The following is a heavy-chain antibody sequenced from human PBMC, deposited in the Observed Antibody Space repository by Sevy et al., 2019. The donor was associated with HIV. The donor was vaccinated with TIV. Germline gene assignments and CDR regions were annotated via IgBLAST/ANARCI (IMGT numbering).Heavy chain of an antibody. CDR2: IRRNSYEPYVGTT. V-gene: IGHV3-49*03. J-gene: IGHJ4*02. CDR1: GFTFGDYA. Sequence: GGSLRLSCTVSGFTFGDYAMSWFRQAPGKGLEWVAFIRRNSYEPYVGTTEYATSVKGRFTISRDDSKSIAYLQMNSLKTEDTAVYYCTRALATVVTPEYYLDYWGQGTLVTVSS. CDR3: TRALATVVTPEYYLDY. D-gene: IGHD4-17*01.